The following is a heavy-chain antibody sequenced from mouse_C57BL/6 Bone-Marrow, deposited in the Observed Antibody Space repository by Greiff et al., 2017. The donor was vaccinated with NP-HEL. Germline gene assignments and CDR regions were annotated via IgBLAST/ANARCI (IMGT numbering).Heavy chain of an antibody. V-gene: IGHV3-1*01. J-gene: IGHJ2*01. D-gene: IGHD2-1*01. CDR2: ISYSGST. CDR3: ARYGNYPFDY. CDR1: GYSITSGYD. Sequence: DVQLQESGPGMVKPSQSLSLTCTVTGYSITSGYDWHWIRHFPGNKLEWMGYISYSGSTNYNPSLKSRISITHDTSKNHFFLKLNSVTTEDTATYYCARYGNYPFDYWGQGTTLTVSS.